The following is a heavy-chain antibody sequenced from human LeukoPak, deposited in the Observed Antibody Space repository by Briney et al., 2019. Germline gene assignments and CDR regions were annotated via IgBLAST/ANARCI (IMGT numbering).Heavy chain of an antibody. D-gene: IGHD5-12*01. J-gene: IGHJ6*02. CDR1: GGSVSGHY. CDR3: ARVAVRGYDFVNHYYYGMDV. CDR2: IHYSGNT. V-gene: IGHV4-59*02. Sequence: SETLSLTCDVSGGSVSGHYWSWIRQPPGKGLEWIGYIHYSGNTNYNSSLRSRVTLSVDTSKNQFSLKVSSVTAADTAVYYCARVAVRGYDFVNHYYYGMDVWGQGTTVTVSS.